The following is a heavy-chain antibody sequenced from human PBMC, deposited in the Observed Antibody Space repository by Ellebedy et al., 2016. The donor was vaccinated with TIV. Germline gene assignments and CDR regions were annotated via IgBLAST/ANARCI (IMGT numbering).Heavy chain of an antibody. D-gene: IGHD1-26*01. CDR1: GYTFTAYD. V-gene: IGHV1-8*01. CDR3: ARDPEQELLGAFDI. CDR2: MNPNSGNT. Sequence: ASVKVSXXASGYTFTAYDINWVRQATGQGLEWMGWMNPNSGNTGYAQKFQGRVTMTRNTSTSTAYMELSSLRSEDTAVYYCARDPEQELLGAFDIWGQGTMVTVSS. J-gene: IGHJ3*02.